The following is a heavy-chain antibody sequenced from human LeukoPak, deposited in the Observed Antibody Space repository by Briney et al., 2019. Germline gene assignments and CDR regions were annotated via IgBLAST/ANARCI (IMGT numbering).Heavy chain of an antibody. D-gene: IGHD4/OR15-4a*01. CDR3: ARRAGAYSHPYDY. CDR2: ISSSGSTI. V-gene: IGHV3-11*04. CDR1: GFTFSDYY. Sequence: GGSLRLSCAASGFTFSDYYMTWIRQAPGKGLEWVSYISSSGSTIYYADSVKGRFTISRDNAKNSLYLQMNSLRAEDTAVYYCARRAGAYSHPYDYWGQGTLVTVSS. J-gene: IGHJ4*02.